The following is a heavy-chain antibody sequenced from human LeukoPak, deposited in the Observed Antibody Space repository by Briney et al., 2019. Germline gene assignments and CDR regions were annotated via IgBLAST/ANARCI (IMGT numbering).Heavy chain of an antibody. CDR2: ISSSSSYI. D-gene: IGHD3-16*01. CDR1: GFTFSSYS. Sequence: GGSLRLSCAASGFTFSSYSMNWVRQAPGKGLEWVSSISSSSSYIYYADSVKGRFTISRDNAKNSLYLQMNSLRAEDTAVYYCARAPRGGAYFDYWGQGTLVTVSS. V-gene: IGHV3-21*01. CDR3: ARAPRGGAYFDY. J-gene: IGHJ4*02.